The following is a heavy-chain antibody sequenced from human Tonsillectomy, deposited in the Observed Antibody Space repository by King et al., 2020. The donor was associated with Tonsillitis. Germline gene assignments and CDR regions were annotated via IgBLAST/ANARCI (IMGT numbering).Heavy chain of an antibody. CDR2: IGANSGNT. D-gene: IGHD1-26*01. Sequence: QLVQSGPEVKKPGASVKVSCKASGYTFTRYGLSWVRQAPGQGLEWMGWIGANSGNTNYARGLQGRVTMTRDTSTTTAYMELRSLTSDDTAVYFCRVGVDSFDLWGQGTMITVSS. CDR3: RVGVDSFDL. J-gene: IGHJ3*01. CDR1: GYTFTRYG. V-gene: IGHV1-18*01.